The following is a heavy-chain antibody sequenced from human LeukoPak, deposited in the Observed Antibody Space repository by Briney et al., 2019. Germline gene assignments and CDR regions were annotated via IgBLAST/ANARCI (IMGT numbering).Heavy chain of an antibody. CDR2: LQFDGSVE. CDR1: GFAFSNYG. V-gene: IGHV3-30*02. Sequence: GGSLRLSCVASGFAFSNYGIHWVRQAPGKGLEWVTFLQFDGSVEFYADSVKGRFTISRDNSKNTAFLQMSGLRTEDTAVYYCASPDRTTIFGVFWGQGTLVTVSS. J-gene: IGHJ1*01. D-gene: IGHD3-3*01. CDR3: ASPDRTTIFGVF.